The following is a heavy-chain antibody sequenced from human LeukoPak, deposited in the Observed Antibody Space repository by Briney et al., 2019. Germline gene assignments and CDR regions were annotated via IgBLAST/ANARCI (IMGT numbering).Heavy chain of an antibody. CDR2: INPNSGGT. CDR1: GYTFTGYY. D-gene: IGHD3-22*01. V-gene: IGHV1-2*06. J-gene: IGHJ3*02. Sequence: GASVRVSCKASGYTFTGYYMHWVRQAPGQGLEWMGRINPNSGGTNYAQKFQGRVTMTRDTSISTAYMELSRLRSDDTAVYYCARCGDYYDSSGYYYSAFDIWGQGTMVTVSS. CDR3: ARCGDYYDSSGYYYSAFDI.